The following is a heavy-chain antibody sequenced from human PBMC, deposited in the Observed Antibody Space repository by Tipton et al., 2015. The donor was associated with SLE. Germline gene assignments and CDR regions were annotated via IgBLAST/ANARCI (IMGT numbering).Heavy chain of an antibody. Sequence: TLSLTCTVSGGSISGYYWSWIRQPPRKGLEWIGNIYDSGSSNYNPSLKSRVTISVDASKNQFSLRLTSLTAADTAVYYCARVVYSFSDAFDIWGQGTLVTVSS. CDR1: GGSISGYY. J-gene: IGHJ3*02. CDR3: ARVVYSFSDAFDI. D-gene: IGHD6-13*01. CDR2: IYDSGSS. V-gene: IGHV4-59*01.